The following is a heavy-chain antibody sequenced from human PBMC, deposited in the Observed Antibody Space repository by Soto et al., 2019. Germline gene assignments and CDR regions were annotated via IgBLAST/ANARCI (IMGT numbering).Heavy chain of an antibody. Sequence: GGSLRLSCAASGFTFSSYWMSWVRQAPGKGLEWVANIKQDGSEKYYVDSVKGRFTISRDNAKNSLYLQMNSLRAEDTAVYYCAREKTTKFRYFDYWGQGTLVTVSS. CDR3: AREKTTKFRYFDY. D-gene: IGHD3-9*01. CDR2: IKQDGSEK. V-gene: IGHV3-7*01. CDR1: GFTFSSYW. J-gene: IGHJ4*02.